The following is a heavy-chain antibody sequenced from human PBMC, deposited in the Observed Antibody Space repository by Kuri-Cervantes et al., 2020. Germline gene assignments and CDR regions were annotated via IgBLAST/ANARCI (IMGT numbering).Heavy chain of an antibody. CDR2: INPNSGGT. D-gene: IGHD2-2*01. CDR1: GYTFTGYY. V-gene: IGHV1-2*02. CDR3: ASYLRYCSSTSCRSGFDP. J-gene: IGHJ5*02. Sequence: ASVKVSCKASGYTFTGYYIHWVRQAPGQGLEWMGWINPNSGGTNYAQKFQGRVTMTRNTSISTAYMELSSLRSEDTAVYYCASYLRYCSSTSCRSGFDPWGQGTLVTVSS.